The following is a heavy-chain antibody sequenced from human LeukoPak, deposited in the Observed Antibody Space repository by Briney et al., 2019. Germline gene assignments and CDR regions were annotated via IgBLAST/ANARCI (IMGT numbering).Heavy chain of an antibody. CDR1: GYTFTSYG. CDR3: ARDIPALTYGGNPSGDY. J-gene: IGHJ4*02. CDR2: ISAYNGNT. D-gene: IGHD4-23*01. Sequence: GASVKVSCKASGYTFTSYGISWVRQAPGQGLEWMGWISAYNGNTNYAQKLQGRVTMTTDTSTSTAYMELRSLRSDDTAVYYCARDIPALTYGGNPSGDYWGQGTLVTASS. V-gene: IGHV1-18*01.